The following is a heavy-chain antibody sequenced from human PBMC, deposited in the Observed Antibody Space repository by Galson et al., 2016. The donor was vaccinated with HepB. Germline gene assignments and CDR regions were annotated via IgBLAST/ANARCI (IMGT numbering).Heavy chain of an antibody. CDR1: GYTFTGYY. CDR2: INPNSGGT. CDR3: ARGIYSGNYLDY. V-gene: IGHV1-2*02. Sequence: SVKVSCKASGYTFTGYYMHWVRQAPGQGLEWMGWINPNSGGTNYAQKFQGRVTMTRDTSKNQFSLKLSSVTAADTAVYYCARGIYSGNYLDYWGQGTLVTVSS. D-gene: IGHD1-26*01. J-gene: IGHJ4*02.